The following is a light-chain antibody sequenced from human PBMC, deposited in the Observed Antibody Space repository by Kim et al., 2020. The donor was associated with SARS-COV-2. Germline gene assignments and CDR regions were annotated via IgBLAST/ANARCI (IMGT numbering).Light chain of an antibody. Sequence: CPGERATLSCRASQSVSSNLAWYQQKPGQAPSLLIYGASTRATGIPARFSGSGSGTDFTLTISSLQSEDFAVYYCQQYDNWPPWTFGQGTKVDIK. CDR2: GAS. V-gene: IGKV3-15*01. CDR3: QQYDNWPPWT. CDR1: QSVSSN. J-gene: IGKJ1*01.